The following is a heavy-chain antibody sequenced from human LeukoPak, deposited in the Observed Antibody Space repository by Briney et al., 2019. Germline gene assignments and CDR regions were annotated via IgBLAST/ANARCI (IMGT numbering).Heavy chain of an antibody. CDR3: ARTPGTRYYYDSSGYYSNWFDP. Sequence: ASVKVSCKASGYTFTSYYMHWVRQAPGQGLEWMGIINPSGGSTSYAQKFQGRVTMTRDTSTSTVYMELSSLRSEDTAVYYCARTPGTRYYYDSSGYYSNWFDPWGQGTLVTVSS. J-gene: IGHJ5*02. D-gene: IGHD3-22*01. CDR1: GYTFTSYY. V-gene: IGHV1-46*01. CDR2: INPSGGST.